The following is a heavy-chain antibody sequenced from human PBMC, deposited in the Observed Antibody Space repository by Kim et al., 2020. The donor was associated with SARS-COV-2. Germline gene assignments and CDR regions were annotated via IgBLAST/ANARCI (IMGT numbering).Heavy chain of an antibody. D-gene: IGHD6-6*01. J-gene: IGHJ4*02. Sequence: NPSLKSRVTISVDPSKNQFSLKLSSVTAADTAVYYCARGGRIAAHRNFDYWGQGTLVTVSS. CDR3: ARGGRIAAHRNFDY. V-gene: IGHV4-34*01.